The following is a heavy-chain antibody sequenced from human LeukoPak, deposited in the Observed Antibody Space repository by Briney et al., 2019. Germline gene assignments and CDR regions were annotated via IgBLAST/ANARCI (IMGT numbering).Heavy chain of an antibody. CDR1: GFAFSSSG. CDR2: IWYDGSNK. D-gene: IGHD2-15*01. Sequence: GGSLRLSCATSGFAFSSSGMHWVRQAPGKGLEWVAVIWYDGSNKYYADSVKGRFTISRDNSKNTLYLQMNSLRAEDTAVYYCAKDLLALDYYYYGMDVWGQGTTVTVSS. CDR3: AKDLLALDYYYYGMDV. J-gene: IGHJ6*02. V-gene: IGHV3-30*02.